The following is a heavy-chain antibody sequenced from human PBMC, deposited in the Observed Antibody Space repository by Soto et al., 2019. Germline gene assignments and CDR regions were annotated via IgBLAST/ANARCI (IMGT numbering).Heavy chain of an antibody. V-gene: IGHV3-33*03. CDR2: VSFEGWNT. D-gene: IGHD3-16*02. Sequence: QEQLVESGGRVVQTGGSLRLSCAASGFTFSSYGMHWVRQAPGKGLEWVAVVSFEGWNTYYAESVKGRDTISRDNSKNNLILDIDGLRGEDTAVYYCVKAHEFSRCYYFDAMDVWGQGTTVTVS. J-gene: IGHJ6*02. CDR1: GFTFSSYG. CDR3: VKAHEFSRCYYFDAMDV.